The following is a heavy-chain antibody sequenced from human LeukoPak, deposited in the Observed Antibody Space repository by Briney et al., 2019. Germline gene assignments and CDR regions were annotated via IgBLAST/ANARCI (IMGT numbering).Heavy chain of an antibody. CDR1: GGSISSSSYY. CDR3: ARAPLDGYYDSSGYYS. Sequence: PSETLSLTCTVSGGSISSSSYYWGWIRQPPGKGLEWIGSIYYSGSTNYNPSLKSRVTISVDTSKNQFSLKLSSVTAADTAVYYCARAPLDGYYDSSGYYSWGQGTLVTVSS. CDR2: IYYSGST. J-gene: IGHJ4*02. V-gene: IGHV4-39*07. D-gene: IGHD3-22*01.